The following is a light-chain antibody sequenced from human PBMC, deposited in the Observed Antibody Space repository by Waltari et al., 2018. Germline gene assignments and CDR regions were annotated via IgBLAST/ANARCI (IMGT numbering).Light chain of an antibody. CDR1: NSNIWAGYN. CDR2: GNT. Sequence: QSVLTQPPTVSGAPGQRVTNASPGTNSNIWAGYNLHWYQQFPGTAPKLLIYGNTNRPSGVPDRISGSKSGTSASLAITGLQADDEADYYCQSYDSSLSGFVFGTGTTVTVL. V-gene: IGLV1-40*01. J-gene: IGLJ1*01. CDR3: QSYDSSLSGFV.